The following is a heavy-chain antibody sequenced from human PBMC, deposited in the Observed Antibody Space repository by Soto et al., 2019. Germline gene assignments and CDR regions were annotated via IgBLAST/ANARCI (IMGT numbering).Heavy chain of an antibody. CDR1: GGSISSYY. V-gene: IGHV4-59*01. Sequence: SETLSLTCTVSGGSISSYYWSWLRQPPGKGLEWIGYIYYSGSTNYNPSLKSRVTISVDTSKNQFSLKLSSVTAADTAVYYCERMGKQWLEYKWFDPWGQGTLVTVS. CDR3: ERMGKQWLEYKWFDP. CDR2: IYYSGST. D-gene: IGHD6-19*01. J-gene: IGHJ5*02.